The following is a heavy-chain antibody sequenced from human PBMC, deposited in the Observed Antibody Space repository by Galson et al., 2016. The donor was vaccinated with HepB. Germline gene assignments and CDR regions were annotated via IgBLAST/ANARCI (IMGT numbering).Heavy chain of an antibody. V-gene: IGHV1-46*01. CDR1: GYSFTNYY. D-gene: IGHD3-10*01. CDR2: INPSGGST. J-gene: IGHJ4*02. Sequence: SVKVSCKASGYSFTNYYIHWLRRAPGEGLEWVGIINPSGGSTGYAQKFQGRVTMTRDTSTGTVYMELSSLRSEDTAVYYCARDSRSGYFDYWGQGTLVTVSS. CDR3: ARDSRSGYFDY.